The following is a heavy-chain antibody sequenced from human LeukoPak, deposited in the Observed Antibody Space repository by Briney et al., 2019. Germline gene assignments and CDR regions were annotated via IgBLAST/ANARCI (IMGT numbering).Heavy chain of an antibody. V-gene: IGHV3-30*07. Sequence: GRSLRLSCAASGFTFSSYAMHWVRQAPGKGLEWVAVISYDGSNKYYADSVKGRFTISRDNSKNTLYLQMNSLRAEDTAVYYCAKDQGYGDLNWFDPWGQGTLVTVSS. J-gene: IGHJ5*02. D-gene: IGHD4-17*01. CDR3: AKDQGYGDLNWFDP. CDR1: GFTFSSYA. CDR2: ISYDGSNK.